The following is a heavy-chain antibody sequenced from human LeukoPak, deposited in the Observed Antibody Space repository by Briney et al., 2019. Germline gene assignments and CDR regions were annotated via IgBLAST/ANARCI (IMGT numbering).Heavy chain of an antibody. CDR2: INHSGST. CDR3: ARLPYYYDSSGYYYFSFDY. CDR1: GGSFSGYY. V-gene: IGHV4-34*01. D-gene: IGHD3-22*01. Sequence: PSETLSLTCAVYGGSFSGYYWSWIRQPPGKGLEWIGEINHSGSTNYNPSLRSRVTISVDTSKNQFSLKLSSVTAADTAVYYCARLPYYYDSSGYYYFSFDYWGQGTLVTVSS. J-gene: IGHJ4*02.